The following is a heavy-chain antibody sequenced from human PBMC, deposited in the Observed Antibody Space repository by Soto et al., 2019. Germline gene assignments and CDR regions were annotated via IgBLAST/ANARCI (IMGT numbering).Heavy chain of an antibody. CDR3: ARASYYDSSGYYFDY. CDR2: IKSDGSST. Sequence: QPGGSLRLSCAASGFTFSCYWMHWVRQAPGKGLVWVSRIKSDGSSTTYADSVKGRFTISKDNAKNTLYLQMNSLRAEDTAVYYCARASYYDSSGYYFDYWGQGTPVTVSS. J-gene: IGHJ4*02. V-gene: IGHV3-74*01. D-gene: IGHD3-22*01. CDR1: GFTFSCYW.